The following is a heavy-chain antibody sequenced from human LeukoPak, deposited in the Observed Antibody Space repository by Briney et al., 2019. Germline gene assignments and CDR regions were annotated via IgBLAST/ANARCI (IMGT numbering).Heavy chain of an antibody. Sequence: SETLSLTCTVSGGSISSYYWSWIRQPAGKGLEWIGRIYTSGSTNYNPSLKSRVTMSVDTSMNQFSLKLSSVTAADTAVYYCARDGKQWLPRGWFDPWGKGTLVTVSS. V-gene: IGHV4-4*07. D-gene: IGHD6-19*01. J-gene: IGHJ5*02. CDR1: GGSISSYY. CDR3: ARDGKQWLPRGWFDP. CDR2: IYTSGST.